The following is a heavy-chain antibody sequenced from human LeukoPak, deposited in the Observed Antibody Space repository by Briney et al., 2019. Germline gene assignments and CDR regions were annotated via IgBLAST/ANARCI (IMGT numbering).Heavy chain of an antibody. J-gene: IGHJ4*02. CDR2: ISYDGSNK. CDR3: ARALYQNIAAALDY. CDR1: GFTFSSYA. V-gene: IGHV3-30-3*01. D-gene: IGHD6-13*01. Sequence: PGRSLRLSCAASGFTFSSYAMHWVRQAPGKGLEWVAVISYDGSNKNYADSVKGRFTISRDNSKNTLYPQMNSLRAEDTAVYYCARALYQNIAAALDYWGQGTLVTVSS.